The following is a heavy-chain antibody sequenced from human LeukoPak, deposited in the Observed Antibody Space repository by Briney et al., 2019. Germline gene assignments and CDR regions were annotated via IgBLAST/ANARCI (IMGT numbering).Heavy chain of an antibody. Sequence: PGGSLRLSCAASGFTFSSYAMSWVRQAPGKGLEWVSAISGSGGSTYYADSVEGRFTISRDNSKNTLDLQMNSLRAEDTAVYYCARAAAGRAYYHYGMDVWGQGTTVTVSS. CDR3: ARAAAGRAYYHYGMDV. CDR1: GFTFSSYA. D-gene: IGHD6-13*01. CDR2: ISGSGGST. J-gene: IGHJ6*02. V-gene: IGHV3-23*01.